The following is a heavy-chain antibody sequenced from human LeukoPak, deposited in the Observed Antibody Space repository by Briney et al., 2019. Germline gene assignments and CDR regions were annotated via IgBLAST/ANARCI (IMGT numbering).Heavy chain of an antibody. V-gene: IGHV3-23*01. CDR1: GFTFSNYA. Sequence: PGGSLRLSCAASGFTFSNYAMTWVRQGPGKGLEWVSAISGSGASTYYADSVKGRFTVSRDNSKNTLFLQMDSLRAEDTAVYYCEKSGWAAFSDYWGQGTLVTVSS. CDR2: ISGSGAST. CDR3: EKSGWAAFSDY. D-gene: IGHD6-19*01. J-gene: IGHJ4*02.